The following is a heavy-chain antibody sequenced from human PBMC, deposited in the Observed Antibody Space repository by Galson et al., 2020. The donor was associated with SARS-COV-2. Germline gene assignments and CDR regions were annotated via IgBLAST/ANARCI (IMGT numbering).Heavy chain of an antibody. J-gene: IGHJ6*03. CDR1: GFTFSSYG. CDR2: LWYDGSNN. CDR3: ARTLVYYYMDG. V-gene: IGHV3-33*01. Sequence: GESLKISCAASGFTFSSYGMHWVRQAPGKGLEWVAVLWYDGSNNYYADSVKGRFTISRDNSKNTLYLQMNRLRAGDTAVYYCARTLVYYYMDGWGKGTTVTISS. D-gene: IGHD6-13*01.